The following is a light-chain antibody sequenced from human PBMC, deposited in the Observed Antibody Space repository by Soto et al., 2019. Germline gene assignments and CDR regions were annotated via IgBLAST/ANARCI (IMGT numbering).Light chain of an antibody. CDR2: EVS. CDR1: SSDVGGYKY. CDR3: SSYTSSSPCV. Sequence: LTQPASVSGSPGQSITISCTGTSSDVGGYKYVSWYQQHPGKAPKLMIYEVSNRPSGVSNRFSGSKSGSTASLTISGLQAEDEADYYCSSYTSSSPCVFGTGTKVTVL. J-gene: IGLJ1*01. V-gene: IGLV2-14*01.